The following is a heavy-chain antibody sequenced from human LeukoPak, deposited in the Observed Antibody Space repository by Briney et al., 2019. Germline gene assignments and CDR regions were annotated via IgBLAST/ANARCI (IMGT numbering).Heavy chain of an antibody. CDR1: GGSISSSSYS. J-gene: IGHJ4*02. D-gene: IGHD5-18*01. CDR3: ARGYSGYNYGFGY. Sequence: SETLSLTCTVSGGSISSSSYSWSWIRQPPGKGLEWIGYIYYSGTTNYNPSLKSRVTISIDTSKNQFSLKLSSVTAADTAVYYCARGYSGYNYGFGYWGQGTLVTVSS. V-gene: IGHV4-61*01. CDR2: IYYSGTT.